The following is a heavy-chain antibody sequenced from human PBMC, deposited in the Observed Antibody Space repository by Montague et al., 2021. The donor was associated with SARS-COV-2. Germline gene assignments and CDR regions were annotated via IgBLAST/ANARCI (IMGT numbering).Heavy chain of an antibody. Sequence: SETLSLTCTVSGGSISSSSYYWGWIRQPPGQGLEWNGSIYDSGSTYYTPSLKSRLTISVDTSKNQFSLKISTVTAADTAVYYCARLGYYHDSRGMADYWGQGTLVTVSS. J-gene: IGHJ4*02. CDR1: GGSISSSSYY. CDR3: ARLGYYHDSRGMADY. D-gene: IGHD3-22*01. CDR2: IYDSGST. V-gene: IGHV4-39*01.